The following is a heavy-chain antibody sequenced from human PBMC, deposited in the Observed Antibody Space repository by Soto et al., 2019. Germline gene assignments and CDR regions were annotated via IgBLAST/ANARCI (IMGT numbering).Heavy chain of an antibody. Sequence: QVQLLQSGAEVKKPGSSLKVSCKASGATFSSFAFSWVRQAPGQGLEWMGVIIPIFDTIKFARKFQGRVTLTADESTRTAYMELDRLTSEDTAVYYCASPLRWSGYYIAFDYWGQGTLVIVSS. CDR3: ASPLRWSGYYIAFDY. J-gene: IGHJ4*02. D-gene: IGHD3-3*01. V-gene: IGHV1-69*01. CDR1: GATFSSFA. CDR2: IIPIFDTI.